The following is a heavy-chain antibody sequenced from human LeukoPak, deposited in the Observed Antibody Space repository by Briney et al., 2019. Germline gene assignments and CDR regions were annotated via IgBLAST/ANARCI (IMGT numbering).Heavy chain of an antibody. J-gene: IGHJ4*02. CDR1: GYTFTSYV. V-gene: IGHV1-8*03. D-gene: IGHD6-19*01. CDR2: MNPNSGNT. CDR3: ARGRVGGSGWYNY. Sequence: SVNVSCKASGYTFTSYVIKWVRQAAGQGLEWMGWMNPNSGNTGYAQKFQGRVTITRNTSISTAYMELSSLRSEDAAVYYCARGRVGGSGWYNYWGQGTLVTVSS.